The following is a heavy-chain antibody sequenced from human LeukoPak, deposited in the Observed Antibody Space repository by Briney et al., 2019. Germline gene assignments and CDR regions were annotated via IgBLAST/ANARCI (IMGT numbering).Heavy chain of an antibody. D-gene: IGHD6-19*01. CDR2: INHSGST. J-gene: IGHJ4*02. Sequence: SGTLSLTCAVSGGSFSGYYWSRIRQPPGKGLEWIGEINHSGSTNYNPSLKSRVTISVDTSKNQFSLKLSSVTAADTAVYYCARGHSSGWYEGAFDYWGQGTLVTVSS. V-gene: IGHV4-34*01. CDR1: GGSFSGYY. CDR3: ARGHSSGWYEGAFDY.